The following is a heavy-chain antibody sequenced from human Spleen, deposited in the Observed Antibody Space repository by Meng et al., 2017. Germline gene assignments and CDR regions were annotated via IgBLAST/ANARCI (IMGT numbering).Heavy chain of an antibody. D-gene: IGHD6-13*01. CDR3: TKEGSGSWYDY. Sequence: GGSLRLSCAASGFTVSHNYISWVRQAPGKGLEWLAVIWFDGSNKYYADSVKGRFTISRDNSKNTVYLQMNSLRAEDTAVYYCTKEGSGSWYDYWGQGTLVTVSS. CDR2: IWFDGSNK. CDR1: GFTVSHNY. J-gene: IGHJ4*02. V-gene: IGHV3-33*06.